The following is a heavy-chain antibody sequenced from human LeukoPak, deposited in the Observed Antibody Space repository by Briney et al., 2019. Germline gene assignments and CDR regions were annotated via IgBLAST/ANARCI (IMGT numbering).Heavy chain of an antibody. CDR3: AKDLEYQLLRAHDAFDI. D-gene: IGHD2-2*01. Sequence: TGGSLRLSCAASGFTFSSYAMSWVRQAPGKGLEWVSAISGSGGSTYYADSVKGRFTISRDNSKNTLYLQMNSLRAEDTAVYYCAKDLEYQLLRAHDAFDIWGQGTMVTVSS. J-gene: IGHJ3*02. CDR2: ISGSGGST. V-gene: IGHV3-23*01. CDR1: GFTFSSYA.